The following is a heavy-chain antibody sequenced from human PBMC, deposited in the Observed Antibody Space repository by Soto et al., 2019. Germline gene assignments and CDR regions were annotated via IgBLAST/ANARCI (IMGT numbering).Heavy chain of an antibody. V-gene: IGHV3-30-3*01. D-gene: IGHD4-17*01. CDR3: AGDYIRLNSLNSNYYSFGMDV. CDR2: ISYDGSNK. CDR1: GFTFSSYS. J-gene: IGHJ6*02. Sequence: WGSLRLSCAASGFTFSSYSMSWVRQAPGKGLEWVAVISYDGSNKYYADFVEGRFTISRDTSKNTLSLQMNSLRAEDTAVYYCAGDYIRLNSLNSNYYSFGMDVWGQGTTVTVSS.